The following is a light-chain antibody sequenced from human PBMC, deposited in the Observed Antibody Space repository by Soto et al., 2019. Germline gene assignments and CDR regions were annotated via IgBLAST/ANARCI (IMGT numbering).Light chain of an antibody. CDR2: GVN. V-gene: IGLV2-8*01. CDR3: SSFVGNNNFV. CDR1: SSDIGRYNY. J-gene: IGLJ1*01. Sequence: QSALTQPPSASGSPGQSVTFSCTGTSSDIGRYNYVSWYQQHPGKAPKLMIFGVNKRPSGVPDRFSGSKSGNTASLTVSGLQAEDEAVYFCSSFVGNNNFVFGTGTKLTVL.